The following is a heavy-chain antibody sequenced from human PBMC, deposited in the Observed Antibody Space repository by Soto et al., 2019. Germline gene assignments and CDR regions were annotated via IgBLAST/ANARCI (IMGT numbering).Heavy chain of an antibody. Sequence: LILACTSSGFAFGDYALNWFRQAPGGGLGWVGFLRSNGCGGTLEYAASVKGRFTISRDDAKSTAYLQVKRLKTEDTGLYWCGRGNPKYRATSDEWGTGPLVTVSS. J-gene: IGHJ4*02. V-gene: IGHV3-49*03. CDR1: GFAFGDYA. CDR2: LRSNGCGGTL. D-gene: IGHD5-12*01. CDR3: GRGNPKYRATSDE.